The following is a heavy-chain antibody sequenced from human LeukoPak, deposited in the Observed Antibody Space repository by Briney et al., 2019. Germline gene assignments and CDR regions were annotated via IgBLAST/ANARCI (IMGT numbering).Heavy chain of an antibody. CDR1: GGSISSYY. V-gene: IGHV4-59*01. D-gene: IGHD1-26*01. Sequence: SETLSLTCTVSGGSISSYYWSWIRQPPGKGLEWIGYIYYSGSTNYNPSLKSRVTISVDTSKNQFSLKLSSVTAADTAVYYCARGILLSGYYYYGMDVWGQGTTVTVSS. CDR2: IYYSGST. J-gene: IGHJ6*02. CDR3: ARGILLSGYYYYGMDV.